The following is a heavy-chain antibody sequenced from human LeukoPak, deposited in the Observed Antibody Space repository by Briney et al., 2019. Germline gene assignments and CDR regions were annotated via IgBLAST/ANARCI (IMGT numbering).Heavy chain of an antibody. J-gene: IGHJ4*02. CDR2: IGTSGANT. Sequence: GGSLRLSCAASGFTFYNYGMGWVRQTPGKGLEWVATIGTSGANTYHADSVKGRFTISRDNSKSTLYLQMNSLRAEDTAVYHCAKKSGDHFHFDFWGQETLVTVSS. D-gene: IGHD2-21*01. CDR1: GFTFYNYG. V-gene: IGHV3-23*01. CDR3: AKKSGDHFHFDF.